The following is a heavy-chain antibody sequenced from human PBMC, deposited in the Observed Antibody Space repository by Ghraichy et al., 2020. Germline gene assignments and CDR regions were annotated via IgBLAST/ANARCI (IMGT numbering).Heavy chain of an antibody. V-gene: IGHV3-48*02. D-gene: IGHD4-23*01. CDR1: GFTFSSYT. CDR2: ITSSGRTI. CDR3: ARASTVVRFFYYAGMDV. J-gene: IGHJ6*02. Sequence: GGSLRLSCVGSGFTFSSYTMNWVRQSPGKGLEWLSHITSSGRTISYAESVKGRFSISKDNAQNSLYLQMNSLRDDDTAVYFCARASTVVRFFYYAGMDVWGQGTTVTVSS.